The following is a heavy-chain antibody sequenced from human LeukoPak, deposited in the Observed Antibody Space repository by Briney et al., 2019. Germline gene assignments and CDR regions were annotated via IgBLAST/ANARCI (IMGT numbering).Heavy chain of an antibody. J-gene: IGHJ4*02. V-gene: IGHV4-34*01. CDR2: INHSGST. Sequence: PSETLSLTCAVYGGSFSGYYWSWIRQPPGEGLEWIGEINHSGSTNYNPSLKSRVTISVDTSKSQCSLKLSSVTAADTAVYYCARSERWPAARYFDYWGQGALVTVSS. CDR1: GGSFSGYY. CDR3: ARSERWPAARYFDY. D-gene: IGHD5-24*01.